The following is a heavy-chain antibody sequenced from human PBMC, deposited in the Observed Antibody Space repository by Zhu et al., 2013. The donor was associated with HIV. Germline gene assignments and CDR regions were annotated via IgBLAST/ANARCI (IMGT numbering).Heavy chain of an antibody. V-gene: IGHV1-2*02. CDR2: INPNSGGT. J-gene: IGHJ5*02. CDR3: ASLHS. Sequence: QVQLVQSGAEVKKPGAVSDGLLQGFWIHLHRLLYALGATGPGQGLEWMGWINPNSGGTKYAQKFQGRVTMTRDTSTSTVYMELSSLRSEDTAVYYCASLHSWGQGTLVTVSS. CDR1: IHLHRLL.